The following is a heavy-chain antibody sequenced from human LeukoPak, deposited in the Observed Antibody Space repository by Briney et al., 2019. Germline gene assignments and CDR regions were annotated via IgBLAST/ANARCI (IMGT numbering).Heavy chain of an antibody. CDR2: INAGNGDT. Sequence: ASVKVSCKASEYTFTNYTLHWVRQAPGQRLEWMGWINAGNGDTQYSQKFQGRVTITRDTSASTVYMELSSLRSEDTAVYYCARHSRICSATCFSWFDPWGQGTLVTVSS. V-gene: IGHV1-3*01. D-gene: IGHD2-2*01. CDR3: ARHSRICSATCFSWFDP. CDR1: EYTFTNYT. J-gene: IGHJ5*02.